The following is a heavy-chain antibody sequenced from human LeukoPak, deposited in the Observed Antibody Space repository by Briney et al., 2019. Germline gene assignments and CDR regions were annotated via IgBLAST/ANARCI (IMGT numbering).Heavy chain of an antibody. CDR2: IYYSGST. J-gene: IGHJ6*02. Sequence: SETLSLTCTVSGGSISSSSYYWGWIRQPPGKGLEWIGYIYYSGSTNYNPSLKSRVTISVDTSKNQFSLKLSSVTAADTAVYYCARQGPYYYYGMDVWGQGTTVTVSS. V-gene: IGHV4-61*05. CDR3: ARQGPYYYYGMDV. CDR1: GGSISSSSYY.